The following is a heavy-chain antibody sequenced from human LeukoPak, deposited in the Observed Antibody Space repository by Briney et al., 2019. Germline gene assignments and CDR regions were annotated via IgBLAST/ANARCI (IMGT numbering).Heavy chain of an antibody. Sequence: GGSLRLSCAASGFTFSSYSMNWVRQAPGKGLEWVSYIGSSSSTIYYADSVKGRFTISRDNAKNSLYLQMNSLRAEDTAVYYCARDSYYYDSSGYEELEAFDYWGQGTLVTVSS. D-gene: IGHD3-22*01. V-gene: IGHV3-48*01. CDR1: GFTFSSYS. CDR3: ARDSYYYDSSGYEELEAFDY. J-gene: IGHJ4*02. CDR2: IGSSSSTI.